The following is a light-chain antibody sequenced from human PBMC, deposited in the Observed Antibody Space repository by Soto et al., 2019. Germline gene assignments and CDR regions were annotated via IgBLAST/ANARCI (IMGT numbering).Light chain of an antibody. CDR2: GAT. CDR1: QSVTSNY. V-gene: IGKV3-20*01. Sequence: EIVLTQSPGLSLSPGERATLSCRASQSVTSNYLAWYQQKVGQTPRLLIYGATSRATGIPDRFSGSGSGTDFTLTIHRLELEDFAVYYCHQYSGSPRTFGQGTKVEI. CDR3: HQYSGSPRT. J-gene: IGKJ1*01.